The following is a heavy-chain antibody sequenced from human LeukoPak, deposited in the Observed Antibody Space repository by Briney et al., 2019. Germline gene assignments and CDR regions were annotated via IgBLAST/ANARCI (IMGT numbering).Heavy chain of an antibody. CDR1: GGSISSYY. Sequence: SETLSFTCTVSGGSISSYYWSWIRQPPGKGLEWIGYIYNSGTIYYSGSTNYNPSLLSRVTISVDTSKNQFSLKLSSVTAADTAVYYCARAGGYYTLFDYWGQGTLVTVSS. J-gene: IGHJ4*02. V-gene: IGHV4-59*08. CDR3: ARAGGYYTLFDY. CDR2: IYNSGTIYYSGST. D-gene: IGHD3-3*01.